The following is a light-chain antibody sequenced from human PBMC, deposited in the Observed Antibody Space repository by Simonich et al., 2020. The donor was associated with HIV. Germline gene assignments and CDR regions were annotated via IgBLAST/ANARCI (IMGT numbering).Light chain of an antibody. CDR2: WAS. CDR1: QSVLYSSNNKNY. CDR3: QQYYSTRT. V-gene: IGKV4-1*01. J-gene: IGKJ1*01. Sequence: DIVMTQSPDSLAVSLGERATINCKSSQSVLYSSNNKNYLAWYQQKPGQPPKLLIYWASTRESGVPDRFSGSGSGTDFTLTLSSLQPEDVAVYYCQQYYSTRTFGQGTKVEIK.